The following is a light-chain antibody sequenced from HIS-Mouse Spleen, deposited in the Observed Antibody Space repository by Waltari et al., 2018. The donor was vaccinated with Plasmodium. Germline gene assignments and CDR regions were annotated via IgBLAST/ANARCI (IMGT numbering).Light chain of an antibody. V-gene: IGKV3-15*01. CDR1: QSVSSN. Sequence: EIVITQSPATLSVSPGERATLSCRASQSVSSNLAWYQQKPGQAPRLLIYCASTRATGIPARFSGSGSGTEFTLTISSLQSEDFAVYYCQQYNNWSFTFGPGTKVDIK. J-gene: IGKJ3*01. CDR3: QQYNNWSFT. CDR2: CAS.